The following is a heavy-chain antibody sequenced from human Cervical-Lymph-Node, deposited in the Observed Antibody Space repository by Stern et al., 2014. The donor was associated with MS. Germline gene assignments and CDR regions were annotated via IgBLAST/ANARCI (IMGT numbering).Heavy chain of an antibody. CDR1: GFTVSSNY. CDR2: IYTDGST. J-gene: IGHJ3*02. CDR3: ARAIFGVVTPTMAPDAFDI. Sequence: EVQLVQSGGGLIQPGGTLRLTCAVSGFTVSSNYMSWVRQSPGTGLQWVSLIYTDGSTYYADSVNGRVTISRDHSKNTLYLQLNRLGAEDAALYYCARAIFGVVTPTMAPDAFDIWGQGTMVTVSS. D-gene: IGHD3-3*01. V-gene: IGHV3-53*01.